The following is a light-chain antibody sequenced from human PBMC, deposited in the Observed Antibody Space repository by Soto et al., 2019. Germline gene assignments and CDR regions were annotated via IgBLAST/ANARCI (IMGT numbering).Light chain of an antibody. CDR1: QSISSW. CDR2: KAS. V-gene: IGKV1-5*03. J-gene: IGKJ3*01. CDR3: QQYNIYPFT. Sequence: DIQMTQSPSTLSASVGDRVTITCRASQSISSWLAWYQQKPGKAPNLLIYKASSLESAVPSRFSGSGSGTEFTITISSLQPDDFATYYCQQYNIYPFTFGPGTKVDIK.